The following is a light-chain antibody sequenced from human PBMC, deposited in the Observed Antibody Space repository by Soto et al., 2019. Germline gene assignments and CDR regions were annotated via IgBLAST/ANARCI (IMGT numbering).Light chain of an antibody. CDR1: SSDIGSYNL. Sequence: QSVLTQPASVSGSPGQSITISCTGTSSDIGSYNLVSWYQQDPGKAPKLLIYDVSERPSVVSNRFSGSKSGNTASLTISGLQVEDEADYYCCSYAGSSALVFGGGTKLTVL. J-gene: IGLJ3*02. V-gene: IGLV2-23*02. CDR2: DVS. CDR3: CSYAGSSALV.